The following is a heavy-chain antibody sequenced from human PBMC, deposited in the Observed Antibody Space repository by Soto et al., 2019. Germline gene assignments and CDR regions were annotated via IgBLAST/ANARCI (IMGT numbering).Heavy chain of an antibody. Sequence: VASVKVSCKASGGTFSSYAISWVRQAPGQGLEWMGGIIPIFGTANYAQKFQGRVTITADESTSTAYMELSSLRSEDTAVYYCARLRFLEWLGLVDGMDVWGQGTTVTVSS. CDR1: GGTFSSYA. J-gene: IGHJ6*02. D-gene: IGHD3-3*01. V-gene: IGHV1-69*13. CDR3: ARLRFLEWLGLVDGMDV. CDR2: IIPIFGTA.